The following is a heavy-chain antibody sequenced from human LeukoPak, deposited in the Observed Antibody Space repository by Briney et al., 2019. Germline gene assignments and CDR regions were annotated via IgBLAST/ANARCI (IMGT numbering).Heavy chain of an antibody. CDR2: IKTDGSST. J-gene: IGHJ4*02. Sequence: GGSLRLSCTASGFTFSNYWMHWVRQVPGKGLVWVSRIKTDGSSTSYADSVKGRFTISRDNAKNMVYLQMDSLRVEDTAVYYCVKQVVGASTNYFGSWGQGTLVTVSS. CDR3: VKQVVGASTNYFGS. V-gene: IGHV3-74*03. CDR1: GFTFSNYW. D-gene: IGHD3-22*01.